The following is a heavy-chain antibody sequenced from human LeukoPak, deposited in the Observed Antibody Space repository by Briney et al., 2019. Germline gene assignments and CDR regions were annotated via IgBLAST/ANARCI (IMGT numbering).Heavy chain of an antibody. J-gene: IGHJ2*01. CDR1: GGSISSGGYY. V-gene: IGHV4-31*03. D-gene: IGHD3-22*01. Sequence: SQTLSLTCTVSGGSISSGGYYWSWIRQHPGKGLEWIGYIYYSGSTYYNPSLRSRVTISVDTSKNQFSLKLSSVTAAGTAVYYCARETPPDYYDSSGYYDWYFDLWGRGTLVTVSS. CDR2: IYYSGST. CDR3: ARETPPDYYDSSGYYDWYFDL.